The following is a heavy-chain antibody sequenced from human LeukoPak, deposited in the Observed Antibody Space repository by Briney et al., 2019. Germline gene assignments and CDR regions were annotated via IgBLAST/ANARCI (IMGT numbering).Heavy chain of an antibody. Sequence: GGSLRLSCAASGFTFSSYAVSWVRQAPGKGLEWVSAISGSGGSTYYADSVKGRFTISRDNSKNTLYLQMNSLRAKDTAVYYCAKSSPDWSDFDPWGQGTLVTVSS. J-gene: IGHJ5*02. CDR1: GFTFSSYA. CDR2: ISGSGGST. V-gene: IGHV3-23*01. D-gene: IGHD3-9*01. CDR3: AKSSPDWSDFDP.